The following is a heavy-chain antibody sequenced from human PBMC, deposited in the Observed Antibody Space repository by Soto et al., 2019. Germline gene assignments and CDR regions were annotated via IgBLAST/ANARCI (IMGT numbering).Heavy chain of an antibody. D-gene: IGHD2-15*01. V-gene: IGHV3-30*18. CDR1: GFTFSSYG. CDR3: AKDTTHCSGGSCYLFDY. CDR2: ISYDGTTK. J-gene: IGHJ4*01. Sequence: QVQLVESGGGGVQPGTSLTLSCAASGFTFSSYGMHWVRQAPGKGLEWVAVISYDGTTKCYADSVKGRFSISRDNSKNTLYLQMNSLGPEDTAVYNCAKDTTHCSGGSCYLFDYWGQGILVTVSS.